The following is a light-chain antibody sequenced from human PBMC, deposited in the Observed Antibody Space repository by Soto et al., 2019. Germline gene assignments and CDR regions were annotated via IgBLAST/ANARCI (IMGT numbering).Light chain of an antibody. Sequence: EIVLTQSPATLSLSPREIAVLSCRVSQGVGTYLAGYQQRPGQAPSLLIYGASNRATGIAARSSGSGSGTDFTHTIGSLEPEDVAVYFCQQRNNWLTFGGGPQVAIK. J-gene: IGKJ4*01. CDR3: QQRNNWLT. V-gene: IGKV3-11*01. CDR1: QGVGTY. CDR2: GAS.